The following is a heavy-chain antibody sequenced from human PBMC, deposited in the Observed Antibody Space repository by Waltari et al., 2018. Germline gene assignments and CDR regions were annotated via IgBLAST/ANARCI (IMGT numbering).Heavy chain of an antibody. D-gene: IGHD3-22*01. J-gene: IGHJ5*02. Sequence: VQLVQSGAEVKKPGASVKVSCEASGYSFTSYDVNWVRPATGQGLEWMGRINPHSGEVGYTQRFQGRITMTRNTSINTVYMELSSLTADDTATYYCSDSSGPWGQGTLVTVSS. CDR2: INPHSGEV. CDR1: GYSFTSYD. CDR3: SDSSGP. V-gene: IGHV1-8*01.